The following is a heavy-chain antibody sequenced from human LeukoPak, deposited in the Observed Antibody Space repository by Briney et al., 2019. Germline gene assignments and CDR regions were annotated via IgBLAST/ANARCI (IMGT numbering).Heavy chain of an antibody. CDR2: IWYDGSKE. J-gene: IGHJ4*02. Sequence: GGSLRLSCAASGFTFSSYDMHWVRQAPGKGLEWVAVIWYDGSKEYYAESVKGRFTISRDNSNNTLYLQMSGLRVDDTAVYYCARAPGGCSGYDPLDYWGQGTLVTVSS. CDR1: GFTFSSYD. D-gene: IGHD5-12*01. V-gene: IGHV3-33*01. CDR3: ARAPGGCSGYDPLDY.